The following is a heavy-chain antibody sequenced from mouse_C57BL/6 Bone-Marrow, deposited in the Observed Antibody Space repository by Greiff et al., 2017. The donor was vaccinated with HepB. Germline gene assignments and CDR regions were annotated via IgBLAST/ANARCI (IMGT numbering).Heavy chain of an antibody. CDR2: IYPGDGDT. CDR3: ARAVVARYYAMDY. J-gene: IGHJ4*01. Sequence: QVHVKQSGAELVKPGASVKISCKASGYAFSSYWMNWVKQRSGKGLEWIGQIYPGDGDTNYNGKFKGKATLTADKSSSTAYMQLSSLTSEDSAVYFCARAVVARYYAMDYWGQGTSVTVSS. D-gene: IGHD1-1*01. V-gene: IGHV1-80*01. CDR1: GYAFSSYW.